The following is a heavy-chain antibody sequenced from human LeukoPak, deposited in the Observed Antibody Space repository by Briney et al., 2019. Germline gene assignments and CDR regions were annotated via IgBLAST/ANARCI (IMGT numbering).Heavy chain of an antibody. CDR3: ARAEATLKWFVDY. V-gene: IGHV4-39*01. D-gene: IGHD3-3*01. Sequence: PSETLSLTCIVSGGSISSISSNNYHWGWIRQPPGKGLEWIGSIYYSGSTYYNPSLKSRVTISVDTSKNQFSLKLSSVTAADTAVYYCARAEATLKWFVDYWGQGTLVTVSS. J-gene: IGHJ4*02. CDR2: IYYSGST. CDR1: GGSISSISSNNYH.